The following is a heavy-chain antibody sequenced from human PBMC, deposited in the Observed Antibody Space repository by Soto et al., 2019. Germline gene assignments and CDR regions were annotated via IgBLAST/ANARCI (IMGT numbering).Heavy chain of an antibody. V-gene: IGHV1-8*02. CDR2: MNPNSGNT. Sequence: ASVKVSCKASGYTFTSYGISWVRQATGQGLEWMGWMNPNSGNTGYAQKFQGRVTMTRNTSISTAYMELSSLRSEDTAVYYCARGGSPALWFGFKQKEYYMDVWGKGTTVTVS. CDR1: GYTFTSYG. CDR3: ARGGSPALWFGFKQKEYYMDV. D-gene: IGHD3-10*01. J-gene: IGHJ6*03.